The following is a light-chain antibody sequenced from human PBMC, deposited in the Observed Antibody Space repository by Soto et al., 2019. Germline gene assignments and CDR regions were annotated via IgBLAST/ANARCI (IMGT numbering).Light chain of an antibody. V-gene: IGKV2-30*02. CDR3: MQGSNWPSWT. CDR2: KVS. Sequence: DVGITRSPLSLSVRLVQRASISCRSSESLVHSDGNTYLHWYQQRPGQSPRRLIYKVSRRDSGVPDRFSGSGSGTDFTLRISRVEAEDVGVYYCMQGSNWPSWTFGQGTKVDIK. J-gene: IGKJ1*01. CDR1: ESLVHSDGNTY.